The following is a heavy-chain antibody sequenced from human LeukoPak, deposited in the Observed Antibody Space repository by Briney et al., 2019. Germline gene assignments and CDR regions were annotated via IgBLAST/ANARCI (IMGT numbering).Heavy chain of an antibody. CDR2: IYYSGST. D-gene: IGHD6-6*01. CDR1: GGSISSYY. Sequence: PSETLSLTCTVSGGSISSYYWSWIRQPLGKGLEWIGYIYYSGSTNYNPSLKSRVTVSVDTSKNQFSLKLSSVTAADTAVYYCARDSSSSGYYYYYMDVWGKGTTVTVSS. CDR3: ARDSSSSGYYYYYMDV. J-gene: IGHJ6*03. V-gene: IGHV4-59*01.